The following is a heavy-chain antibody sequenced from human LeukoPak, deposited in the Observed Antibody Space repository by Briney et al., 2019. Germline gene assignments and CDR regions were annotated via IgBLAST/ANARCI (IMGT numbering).Heavy chain of an antibody. CDR1: GGSISSYY. D-gene: IGHD3-10*01. CDR2: IYHSGNT. CDR3: ARESGSGIVNY. Sequence: SETLSLTCTVSGGSISSYYWSWIRQPPGKGLEWIGSIYHSGNTYYNPSLKSRVTISVDTSKNQFSLKLTSVTAADTAVYYCARESGSGIVNYWGQGTLVSVSS. V-gene: IGHV4-38-2*02. J-gene: IGHJ4*02.